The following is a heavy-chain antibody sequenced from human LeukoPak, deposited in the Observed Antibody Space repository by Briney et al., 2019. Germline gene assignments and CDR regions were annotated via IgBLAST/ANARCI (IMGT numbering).Heavy chain of an antibody. CDR3: AREAYYGSGSQWGVEFDY. Sequence: GASVKVSCKASGYTFTGYYMHWVRQAPGQGLEWMGWINPNSGGTNYAQKSQGRVTMTRDTSISTAYMELSRLRSDDTAVYYCAREAYYGSGSQWGVEFDYWGQGTLVTVSS. CDR2: INPNSGGT. J-gene: IGHJ4*02. V-gene: IGHV1-2*02. CDR1: GYTFTGYY. D-gene: IGHD3-10*01.